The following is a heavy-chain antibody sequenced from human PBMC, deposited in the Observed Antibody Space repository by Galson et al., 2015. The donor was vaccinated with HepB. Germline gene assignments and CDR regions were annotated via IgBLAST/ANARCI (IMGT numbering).Heavy chain of an antibody. CDR1: GFTFSSYG. Sequence: SLRLSCAASGFTFSSYGMHWVRQAPGKELEWVAVVTYDGRHTFYADSVKGRFSISRDNAKNMLYLQVNSLRPQDTAVYYCVRSLGDPDAFDIWGQGTMVTVSP. J-gene: IGHJ3*02. CDR3: VRSLGDPDAFDI. V-gene: IGHV3-33*03. CDR2: VTYDGRHT. D-gene: IGHD3-16*01.